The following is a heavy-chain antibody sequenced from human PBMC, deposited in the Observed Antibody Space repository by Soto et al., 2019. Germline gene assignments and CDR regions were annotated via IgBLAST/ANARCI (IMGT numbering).Heavy chain of an antibody. CDR3: ARVSSMRDYYYYGMDV. Sequence: PGGSLRLSCAASGFTFSSYGIHWVRQAPGKGLEWVAVIWYDGSNKYYADSVKGRFTISRDNSKNTLYLQMNSLRAEDTAVYYCARVSSMRDYYYYGMDVWGQGTTVTVSS. CDR2: IWYDGSNK. J-gene: IGHJ6*02. D-gene: IGHD2-8*01. V-gene: IGHV3-33*01. CDR1: GFTFSSYG.